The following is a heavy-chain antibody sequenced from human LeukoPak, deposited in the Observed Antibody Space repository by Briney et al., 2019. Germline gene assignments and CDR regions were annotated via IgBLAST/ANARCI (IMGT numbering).Heavy chain of an antibody. CDR1: GYTFTGYY. V-gene: IGHV1-2*02. D-gene: IGHD2-2*01. Sequence: ASVKVSCKASGYTFTGYYMHWVRQAPGQGLEWMGWINPNSGGTNYAQKFQGRVTMTRDTSISTAYMELSRLRSDDTAVYYCARSGVPAPKGNWFDPWGQGTLVTVSS. CDR2: INPNSGGT. J-gene: IGHJ5*02. CDR3: ARSGVPAPKGNWFDP.